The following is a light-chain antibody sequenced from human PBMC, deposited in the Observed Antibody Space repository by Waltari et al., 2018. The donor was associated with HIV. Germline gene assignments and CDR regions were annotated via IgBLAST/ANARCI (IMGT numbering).Light chain of an antibody. CDR2: AAS. J-gene: IGKJ5*01. CDR3: QQLHTYPLT. Sequence: DIQLTQSPSFLSASVGDRVTINCRASRDIATYLVWYQQKPGKAPRLLIHAASTLQSGVPSMFSGSGSGTEFTLTISSLQPEDFATYSCQQLHTYPLTFAQGTRVEIE. V-gene: IGKV1-9*01. CDR1: RDIATY.